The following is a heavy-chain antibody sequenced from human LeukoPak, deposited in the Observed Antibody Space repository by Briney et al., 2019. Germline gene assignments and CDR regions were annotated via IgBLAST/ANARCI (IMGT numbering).Heavy chain of an antibody. CDR3: AKSGVGLRGGFDY. D-gene: IGHD5-12*01. CDR2: ISGSGGST. J-gene: IGHJ4*02. V-gene: IGHV3-23*01. CDR1: GFTFSSYA. Sequence: GGSPRLSCAASGFTFSSYAMSWVRQAPGKGLEWVSAISGSGGSTYYADSVKGRFTISRDNSKNTLYLQMNSLRAEDTAVYYCAKSGVGLRGGFDYWGQGTLVTVSS.